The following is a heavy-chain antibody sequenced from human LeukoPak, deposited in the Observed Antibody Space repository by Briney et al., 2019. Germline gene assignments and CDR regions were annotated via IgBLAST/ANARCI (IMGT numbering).Heavy chain of an antibody. J-gene: IGHJ4*02. CDR1: GFTFSTYS. Sequence: GGSLRLSCAASGFTFSTYSMTWVRQGPGKGLEWVSSIYPSGDSTFYADSVKGRFTISRDNSKNTLYLQMSSLRTEDTAIYYCAKDVVPDSGWDLDYWGQGTLVTVSS. V-gene: IGHV3-23*01. CDR2: IYPSGDST. CDR3: AKDVVPDSGWDLDY. D-gene: IGHD6-19*01.